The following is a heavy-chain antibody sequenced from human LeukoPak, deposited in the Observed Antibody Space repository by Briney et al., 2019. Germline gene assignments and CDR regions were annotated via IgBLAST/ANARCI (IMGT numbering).Heavy chain of an antibody. CDR3: ARRGSPEGLTGYPENAFDY. CDR1: GGTFSSYT. V-gene: IGHV1-69*02. J-gene: IGHJ4*02. D-gene: IGHD3-9*01. Sequence: GSSVKVSCKASGGTFSSYTISWVRQAPGQGLEWMGRIIPILGIANYAQKFQGRVTITADKSTSTAYMELSSLRSEDTAVYYCARRGSPEGLTGYPENAFDYWGQGTLVTVSS. CDR2: IIPILGIA.